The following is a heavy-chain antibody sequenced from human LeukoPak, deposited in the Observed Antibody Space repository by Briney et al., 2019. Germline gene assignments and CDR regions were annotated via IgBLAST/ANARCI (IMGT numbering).Heavy chain of an antibody. CDR3: ARDSRVRGYSYGYDYYYYYMDV. V-gene: IGHV4-39*07. D-gene: IGHD5-18*01. J-gene: IGHJ6*03. Sequence: PSETLSLTCTVSGGSISSSSYFWGWIRQPPGKGLEWIGSIYYSGSTYYNPSLKSRVTISVDTSKNQFSLKLSSVTAADTAVYYCARDSRVRGYSYGYDYYYYYMDVWGKGTTVTVSS. CDR2: IYYSGST. CDR1: GGSISSSSYF.